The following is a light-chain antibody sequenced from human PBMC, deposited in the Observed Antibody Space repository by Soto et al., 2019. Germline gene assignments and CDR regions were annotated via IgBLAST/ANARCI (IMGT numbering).Light chain of an antibody. CDR1: SSNVVNNA. J-gene: IGLJ2*01. CDR2: SND. V-gene: IGLV1-44*01. Sequence: QSVLTQAPSASGTPGQRVTISCSRNSSNVVNNAVNWYQHLPGTAPKLLIYSNDQRPSGVPDRFSGSKSGTSPSLVISGLQSEDEADYYCAAWDGSQVVFGGGTKLTVL. CDR3: AAWDGSQVV.